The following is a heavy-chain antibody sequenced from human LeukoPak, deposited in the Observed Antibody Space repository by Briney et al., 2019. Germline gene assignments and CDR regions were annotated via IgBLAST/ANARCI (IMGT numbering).Heavy chain of an antibody. V-gene: IGHV3-15*01. D-gene: IGHD6-19*01. CDR1: GFTFSNAW. CDR3: ARRPTSIAVADYYFDY. Sequence: GGSLRLSCAASGFTFSNAWMGWVRQAPGKGLEWVGRIKSKRDGVTIAYGAPVKGRFTISRDDSKNTLYLEMNSLRAEDTAVYYCARRPTSIAVADYYFDYWGQGTLVTVSS. J-gene: IGHJ4*02. CDR2: IKSKRDGVTI.